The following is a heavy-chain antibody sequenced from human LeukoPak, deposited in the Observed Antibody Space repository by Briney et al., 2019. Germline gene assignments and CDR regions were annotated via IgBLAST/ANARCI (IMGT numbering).Heavy chain of an antibody. CDR1: GFNFPDHA. J-gene: IGHJ5*02. Sequence: GGSLRLSCAASGFNFPDHAMHWVRQAPGKGLEWVSGISWNSGSIGYADSVKGRFTISRDNAKNSLYLQMNSLRAEDTALYYCAKGLGYSSGWYNWFDPWGQGTLVTVSS. V-gene: IGHV3-9*01. D-gene: IGHD6-19*01. CDR3: AKGLGYSSGWYNWFDP. CDR2: ISWNSGSI.